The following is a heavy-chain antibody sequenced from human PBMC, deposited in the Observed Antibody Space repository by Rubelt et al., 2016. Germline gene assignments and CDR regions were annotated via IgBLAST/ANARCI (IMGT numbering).Heavy chain of an antibody. CDR2: IYRAGDT. CDR1: GFSVSSDY. J-gene: IGHJ5*02. CDR3: ARVSGDAETWFDP. Sequence: PRGESGGGLVQPGGSLRLSCKASGFSVSSDYISWVRQAPGKGLECVSIIYRAGDTYYADSVKGRFIISRDNSVNTVYLQMNSLRGEDTAVYYCARVSGDAETWFDPWGQGTPVTVSS. V-gene: IGHV3-66*01. D-gene: IGHD2-21*02.